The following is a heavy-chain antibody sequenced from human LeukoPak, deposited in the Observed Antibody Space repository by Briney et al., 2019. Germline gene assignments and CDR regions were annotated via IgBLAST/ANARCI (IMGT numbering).Heavy chain of an antibody. J-gene: IGHJ4*02. Sequence: SETLSLTCTVSGGSISSYYWSWIRQPPGKGLEWIGYIYYSGSTKYNPSLKSRVTISVDTSKNQFSLKLSSVTAADTAVYYCARARGYYYDSSGYYHTSILDYWGQGTLVTVSS. CDR1: GGSISSYY. V-gene: IGHV4-59*01. CDR2: IYYSGST. CDR3: ARARGYYYDSSGYYHTSILDY. D-gene: IGHD3-22*01.